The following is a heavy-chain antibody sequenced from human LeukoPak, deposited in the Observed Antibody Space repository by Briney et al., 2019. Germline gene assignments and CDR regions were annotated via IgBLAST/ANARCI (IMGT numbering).Heavy chain of an antibody. CDR3: ARFARYNWNSPS. J-gene: IGHJ4*02. V-gene: IGHV4-59*08. Sequence: SETLSLTCTVSGGSISSYYWSWIRQPPGKGLEWIGYIYYSGSTNYNPSPKSRVTISVDTSKNQFSLKLSSVTAADTAVYYCARFARYNWNSPSWGQGTLVTVSS. D-gene: IGHD1-7*01. CDR2: IYYSGST. CDR1: GGSISSYY.